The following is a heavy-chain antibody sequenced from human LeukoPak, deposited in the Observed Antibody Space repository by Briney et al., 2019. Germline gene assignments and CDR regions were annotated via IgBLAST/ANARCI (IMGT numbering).Heavy chain of an antibody. Sequence: GGSLRLSCAASGFTFSSYWMHWVRQAPGKGLVWVSRINSDGSSTTYADSVKGRFTISRDNAKNTLYLQMNSLRAEDTAVYFCARDYGRSRDYGMDVWGQGTTVTVSS. D-gene: IGHD3-10*01. CDR2: INSDGSST. CDR3: ARDYGRSRDYGMDV. J-gene: IGHJ6*02. CDR1: GFTFSSYW. V-gene: IGHV3-74*01.